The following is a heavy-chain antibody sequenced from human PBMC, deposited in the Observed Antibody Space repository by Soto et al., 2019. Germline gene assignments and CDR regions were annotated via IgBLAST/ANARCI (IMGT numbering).Heavy chain of an antibody. Sequence: PSETLSLTCTVSGGSISSYYWSWIRQPPGKGLEWIGYIYYSGSTNYNPSLKSRVTISVDTSKNQFSLKLSSVTAADTAVYYCARGGFGELSELLDEAFDIWGQGTMVTVSS. CDR1: GGSISSYY. D-gene: IGHD3-10*01. V-gene: IGHV4-59*01. J-gene: IGHJ3*02. CDR3: ARGGFGELSELLDEAFDI. CDR2: IYYSGST.